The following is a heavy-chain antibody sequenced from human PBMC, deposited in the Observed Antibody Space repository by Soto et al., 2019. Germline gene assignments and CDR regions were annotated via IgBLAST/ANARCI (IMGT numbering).Heavy chain of an antibody. CDR1: GGSGNSGTYY. V-gene: IGHV4-34*01. Sequence: PSETLSLTCAVYGGSGNSGTYYWSWIRQPPGKGLEWIGEMSHSGGTHFNPSLKSRVTISVDTSKNQFSLKMSSVTAADTALYYCARVERGTATTVVDAFDIWGPGTLVTVSS. CDR2: MSHSGGT. J-gene: IGHJ3*02. CDR3: ARVERGTATTVVDAFDI. D-gene: IGHD1-1*01.